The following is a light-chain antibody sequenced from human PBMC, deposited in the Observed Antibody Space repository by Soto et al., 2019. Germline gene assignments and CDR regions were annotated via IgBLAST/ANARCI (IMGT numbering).Light chain of an antibody. V-gene: IGKV1-12*01. Sequence: DIQMTQSPSSVSASVGDRVTITCRASQDISKCLVWYQQRPGKAPKLLIYAASSLHSGVPSRFSGSGSGTDFTLTISSLKSEDIATYYCQQCNSFPLTFGPGTRLEIK. J-gene: IGKJ5*01. CDR3: QQCNSFPLT. CDR1: QDISKC. CDR2: AAS.